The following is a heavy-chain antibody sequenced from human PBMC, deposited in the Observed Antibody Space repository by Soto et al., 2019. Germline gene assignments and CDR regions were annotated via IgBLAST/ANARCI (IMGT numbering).Heavy chain of an antibody. CDR2: IYYSGTT. V-gene: IGHV4-39*01. D-gene: IGHD6-19*01. CDR1: GDSVSSGDYY. CDR3: ARQYLTHSSGWHYFES. Sequence: PSETLSLTCTVSGDSVSSGDYYWAWIRQPPGKGLEWIGSIYYSGTTYNNPSLQSRVTISVDTSNNQFSLRLTSVTAADTAVYYCARQYLTHSSGWHYFESWGQGALVTVSS. J-gene: IGHJ4*02.